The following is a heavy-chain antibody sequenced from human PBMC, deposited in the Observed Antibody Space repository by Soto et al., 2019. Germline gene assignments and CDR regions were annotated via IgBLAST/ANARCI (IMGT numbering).Heavy chain of an antibody. J-gene: IGHJ5*02. V-gene: IGHV1-18*01. CDR1: GYTFTNYG. Sequence: QVQLVQSGGEVKKPGASVKVSCKASGYTFTNYGISWVRQAPGQGLEWRGWINVYNGNTKYAQKVQGRVTMTTDTPTSTAYMELRSLRSDDTAVYYCARGVGSGSYYNQYNWFDPWGQGTLVTVSS. CDR2: INVYNGNT. CDR3: ARGVGSGSYYNQYNWFDP. D-gene: IGHD3-10*01.